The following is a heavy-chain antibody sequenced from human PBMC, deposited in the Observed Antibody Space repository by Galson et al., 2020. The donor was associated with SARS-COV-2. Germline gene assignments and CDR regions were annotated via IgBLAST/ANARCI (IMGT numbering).Heavy chain of an antibody. CDR2: IYYSGNT. CDR3: ARHGDCSSTSCYTGAFDI. D-gene: IGHD2-2*02. J-gene: IGHJ3*02. CDR1: GGSISSSNYY. Sequence: ETSETLSFTCTVSGGSISSSNYYWGWIRQPPGKGLEWIGSIYYSGNTYYNPSLKSPVTISVDTSQNQFSLKLSSVTAAHTAVYYCARHGDCSSTSCYTGAFDIWGRGTMVTVSS. V-gene: IGHV4-39*01.